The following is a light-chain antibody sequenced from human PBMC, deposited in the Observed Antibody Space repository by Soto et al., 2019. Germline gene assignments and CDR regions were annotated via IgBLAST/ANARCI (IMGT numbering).Light chain of an antibody. J-gene: IGKJ4*01. CDR1: QNIDYY. V-gene: IGKV3-11*01. CDR2: DTF. Sequence: EIVLTQSPATLSLSPGESATLSCRASQNIDYYVHWYQQKPGQSPRLVIYDTFNRATGVPVRFRGVGAGTDFTLTISDLEPEDFAFYYCQQRKSWPITFGTGTRVEI. CDR3: QQRKSWPIT.